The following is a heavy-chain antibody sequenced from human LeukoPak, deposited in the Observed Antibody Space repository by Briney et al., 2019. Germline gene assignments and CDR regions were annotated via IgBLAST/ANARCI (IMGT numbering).Heavy chain of an antibody. V-gene: IGHV5-10-1*01. D-gene: IGHD5-18*01. Sequence: GESLKISCKGSGYSFTSYWISWVRQMPGKGLEWMGRIEPSDSYANYSPSFQGHVTISADKSISTAYLQWSSLKASDTAMYYCASSRDSYGFGLYDYWGQGTLVTVSS. CDR3: ASSRDSYGFGLYDY. CDR1: GYSFTSYW. CDR2: IEPSDSYA. J-gene: IGHJ4*02.